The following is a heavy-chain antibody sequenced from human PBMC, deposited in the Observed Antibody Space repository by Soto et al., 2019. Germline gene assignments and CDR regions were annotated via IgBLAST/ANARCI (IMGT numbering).Heavy chain of an antibody. J-gene: IGHJ4*02. V-gene: IGHV4-30-4*01. CDR1: GGSISSAAYC. D-gene: IGHD7-27*01. Sequence: SETLSLTCTVSGGSISSAAYCWSWIRQSPDKGLEWIGHIYDGGTTYSSPSLKGRVTISADTSETQFYLKLSSVSAADTAVYYYARWPSGHKNDYWGQGIQVTVSS. CDR3: ARWPSGHKNDY. CDR2: IYDGGTT.